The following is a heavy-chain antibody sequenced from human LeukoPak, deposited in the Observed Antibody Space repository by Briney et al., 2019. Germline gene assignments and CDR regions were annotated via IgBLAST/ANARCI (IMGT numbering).Heavy chain of an antibody. CDR2: IHRSGSP. D-gene: IGHD1-14*01. V-gene: IGHV4-4*02. J-gene: IGHJ4*02. CDR3: AREILGGFNPGAY. Sequence: SETLSLTCTVSLDSTTSNFWSWVRQPPGKGLEWIGEIHRSGSPNYNPSLQSRVTTSIDRSRNQIVLELSSVTAADTAVYYCAREILGGFNPGAYWGQGILVTVSS. CDR1: LDSTTSNF.